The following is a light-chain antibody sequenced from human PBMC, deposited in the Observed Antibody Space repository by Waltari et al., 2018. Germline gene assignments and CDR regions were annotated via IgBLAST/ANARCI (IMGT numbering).Light chain of an antibody. Sequence: DIVMTQSPDSLAVSLGERATINCKSSQSVLKGSNNKNHLAWYQQKPGQPPKLLIHWASTRESGVPDRFSGSGSGTDFTLTISSLQAEDVAVYYCHKYSEIPQTFGQGTKLEIK. CDR1: QSVLKGSNNKNH. CDR3: HKYSEIPQT. CDR2: WAS. V-gene: IGKV4-1*01. J-gene: IGKJ2*01.